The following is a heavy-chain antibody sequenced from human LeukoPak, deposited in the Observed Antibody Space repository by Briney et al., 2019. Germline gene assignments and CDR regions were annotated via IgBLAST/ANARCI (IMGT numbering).Heavy chain of an antibody. Sequence: ASVKVSCKVSGYTLTELSMHWVRQAPGKGLEWMGGFDPEDGETIYAQKSQGRVTMTEDTSTDTAYMELSSLRSEDTAVYYCATLPWELHAFDIWGQGTMVTVSS. D-gene: IGHD1-26*01. J-gene: IGHJ3*02. CDR1: GYTLTELS. CDR3: ATLPWELHAFDI. V-gene: IGHV1-24*01. CDR2: FDPEDGET.